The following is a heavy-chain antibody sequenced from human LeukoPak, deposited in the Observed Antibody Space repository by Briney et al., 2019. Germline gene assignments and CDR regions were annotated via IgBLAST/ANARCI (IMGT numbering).Heavy chain of an antibody. CDR3: AMTVAGTRRDWYFDL. Sequence: GGSLRLSCEASGFTFSSYWMSWVRQSPGKGLGWVANIRQTGSETYYVDSVKGRFTISRDNAKNSLYLQMNSLRAEDTAVYYCAMTVAGTRRDWYFDLWGRGTLVTVSS. CDR2: IRQTGSET. V-gene: IGHV3-7*05. CDR1: GFTFSSYW. D-gene: IGHD6-19*01. J-gene: IGHJ2*01.